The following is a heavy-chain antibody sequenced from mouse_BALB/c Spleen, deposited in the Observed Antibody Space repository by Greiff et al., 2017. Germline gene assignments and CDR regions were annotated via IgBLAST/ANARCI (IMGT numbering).Heavy chain of an antibody. CDR1: GFTFSSYA. V-gene: IGHV5-6-5*01. J-gene: IGHJ3*01. D-gene: IGHD1-1*01. CDR3: ARGKITTEFAY. CDR2: ISSGGST. Sequence: EVHLVESGGGLVKPGGSLKLSCAASGFTFSSYAMSWVRQTPEKRLEWVASISSGGSTYYPDSVKGRFTISRDNARNILYLQMSSLRSEDTAMYYCARGKITTEFAYWGQGTLVTVSA.